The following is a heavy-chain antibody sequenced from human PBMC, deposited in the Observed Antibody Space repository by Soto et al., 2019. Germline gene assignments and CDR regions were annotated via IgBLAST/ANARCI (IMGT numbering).Heavy chain of an antibody. V-gene: IGHV1-2*04. CDR3: ARERIVVVPAAHSKEYGMDV. Sequence: ASVKVSCKASGYTFTGYYMHWVRQAPGQGLEWMGWINPNSGGTNYAQKFQGWVTMTRDTSISTAYMELSRLRSDDTAVYYCARERIVVVPAAHSKEYGMDVWGQGTTVTVS. CDR1: GYTFTGYY. CDR2: INPNSGGT. J-gene: IGHJ6*02. D-gene: IGHD2-2*01.